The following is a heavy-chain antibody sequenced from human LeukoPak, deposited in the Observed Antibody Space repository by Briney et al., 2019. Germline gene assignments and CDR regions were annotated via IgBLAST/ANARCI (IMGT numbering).Heavy chain of an antibody. D-gene: IGHD2-2*01. CDR1: GFTFSSYA. J-gene: IGHJ6*02. CDR2: ISGSGGST. V-gene: IGHV3-23*01. CDR3: ARGSSTSYYYYGMDV. Sequence: GGSLRLSCAASGFTFSSYAMSWVRQAPGKGLEWVSAISGSGGSTYYADSVKGRFTISRDNSKNTLYLRMNSLRAEDTAVYYCARGSSTSYYYYGMDVWGQGTTVTVSS.